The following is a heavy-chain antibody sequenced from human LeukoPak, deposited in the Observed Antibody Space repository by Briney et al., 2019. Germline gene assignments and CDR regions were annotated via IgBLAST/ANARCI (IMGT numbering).Heavy chain of an antibody. D-gene: IGHD2-15*01. CDR2: IHSSGST. CDR3: AGQDVVVVPLQSAFFDS. CDR1: GGSLSGHF. J-gene: IGHJ4*02. Sequence: SETLSLTCTVSGGSLSGHFWSWFRRPPGKGLENIGYIHSSGSTNYNPSYKSRVTVSLEMSKNQFSLSLSSVTAADTAIYYCAGQDVVVVPLQSAFFDSWGRGILVTVSS. V-gene: IGHV4-59*11.